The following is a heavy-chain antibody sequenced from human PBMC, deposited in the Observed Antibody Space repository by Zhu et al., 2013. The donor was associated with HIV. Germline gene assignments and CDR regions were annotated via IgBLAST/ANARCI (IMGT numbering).Heavy chain of an antibody. V-gene: IGHV1-8*02. Sequence: VQLVQSGAEVKKPGASVKVSCKASGYTFTNYDINWVRQATGQGLEWMGWMNPNSGNTGYAQNFQGRVSMTRNTSKSTAYMELSSLTSEDTAVYYCARGGVFASTGYEHGWFDPWGQGTLVTVSS. CDR3: ARGGVFASTGYEHGWFDP. D-gene: IGHD5-12*01. J-gene: IGHJ5*02. CDR2: MNPNSGNT. CDR1: GYTFTNYD.